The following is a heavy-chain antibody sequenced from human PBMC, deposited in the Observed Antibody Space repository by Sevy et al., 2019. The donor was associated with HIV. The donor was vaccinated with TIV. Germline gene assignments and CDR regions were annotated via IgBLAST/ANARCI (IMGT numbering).Heavy chain of an antibody. CDR3: ARDGGPGYFDY. CDR2: IKQDGSEK. J-gene: IGHJ4*02. V-gene: IGHV3-7*01. Sequence: GGSLRLSCAASRFTFSSYWMSWVRQAPGKGLEWVANIKQDGSEKYYKDSVKGRFTISRDNAKNSLYLQMNSLRAEDTAVYYCARDGGPGYFDYWGQGTLVTVSS. CDR1: RFTFSSYW.